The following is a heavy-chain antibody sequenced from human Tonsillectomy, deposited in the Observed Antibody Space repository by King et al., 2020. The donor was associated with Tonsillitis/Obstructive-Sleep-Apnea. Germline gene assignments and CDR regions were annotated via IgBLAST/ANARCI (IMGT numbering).Heavy chain of an antibody. J-gene: IGHJ6*03. Sequence: VQLVESGGGVVQPGRSLRLSCAASGFTFSSYGMHWVRQAPGKGLEWVAVIWYDGSKKYYADSVKGRFTISRDNSKNTLYLQMNRLRAEDTAVYYCARYRDHDYYYYLDLWGKGPTVTVSS. CDR3: ARYRDHDYYYYLDL. D-gene: IGHD3-16*02. CDR1: GFTFSSYG. CDR2: IWYDGSKK. V-gene: IGHV3-33*01.